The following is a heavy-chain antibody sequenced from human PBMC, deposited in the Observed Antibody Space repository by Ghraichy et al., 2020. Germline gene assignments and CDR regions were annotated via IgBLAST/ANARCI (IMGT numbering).Heavy chain of an antibody. CDR3: ARDPYDGTHFDS. D-gene: IGHD3-16*01. CDR2: VSHSGSS. V-gene: IGHV4-34*01. Sequence: SETLSLTCAVYGGSFSGYYWSWIRQPPGKGLEWIGEVSHSGSSNYNPSLKSRVTVSMDTSRNQFSLKLNSVTAADTAMYYCARDPYDGTHFDSWSQGTLVTVSP. CDR1: GGSFSGYY. J-gene: IGHJ4*02.